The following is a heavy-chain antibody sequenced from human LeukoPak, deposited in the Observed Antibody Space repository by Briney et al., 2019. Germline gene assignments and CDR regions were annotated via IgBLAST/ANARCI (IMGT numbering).Heavy chain of an antibody. V-gene: IGHV4-34*01. J-gene: IGHJ4*02. Sequence: SETLSLTCTVYGGSFSGYYWIWVRQPPGKGLEWIGEINPSGDTSYNPSLKNRVTISVDPSRNQFSLKLTSVTAADTAVYYCARQRFGTVTPVADWGQGTLVTVSS. CDR2: INPSGDT. CDR3: ARQRFGTVTPVAD. CDR1: GGSFSGYY. D-gene: IGHD4-17*01.